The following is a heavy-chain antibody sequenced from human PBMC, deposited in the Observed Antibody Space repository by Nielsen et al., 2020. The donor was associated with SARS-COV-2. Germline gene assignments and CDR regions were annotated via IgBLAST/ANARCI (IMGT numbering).Heavy chain of an antibody. J-gene: IGHJ3*01. CDR2: INFDGTGT. Sequence: GESLKIYCPASGFTFTAYWMHWVRQAPGKGLTWVSHINFDGTGTSYADSVKGRFTISRDNAKNTVYLQMNSLRAEDTAVYYCARDGVVGSTNTFDVWGQGTVVTVSS. CDR1: GFTFTAYW. CDR3: ARDGVVGSTNTFDV. V-gene: IGHV3-74*01. D-gene: IGHD1-26*01.